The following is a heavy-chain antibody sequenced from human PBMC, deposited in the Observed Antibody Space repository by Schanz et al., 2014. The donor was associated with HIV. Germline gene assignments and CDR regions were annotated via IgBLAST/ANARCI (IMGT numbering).Heavy chain of an antibody. CDR3: ARRESDGALDV. CDR2: IDLRSGGT. D-gene: IGHD2-21*02. V-gene: IGHV1-2*06. Sequence: QVQLVQSGAEVKKPGASVKVSCKASGYTFTSYSISWVRQAPGQGLEWMGRIDLRSGGTKYAQRFQGRVTMTRDTSISTAYMELRSLTSEDTAVYFCARRESDGALDVWGPGTTVIVSS. CDR1: GYTFTSYS. J-gene: IGHJ6*02.